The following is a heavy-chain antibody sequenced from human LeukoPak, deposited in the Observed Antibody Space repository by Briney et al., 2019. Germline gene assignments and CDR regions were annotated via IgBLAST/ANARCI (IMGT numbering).Heavy chain of an antibody. CDR1: GFTFSSYG. Sequence: GRSLRLSCAASGFTFSSYGMHWVRQAPGKGLEGVAVISYDGSNKYYADSVKGRFTISRDNSKNTLYLQMNSLRAEDTAVYYCAKSSILSPRLDYWGQGTLVTVSS. CDR3: AKSSILSPRLDY. V-gene: IGHV3-30*18. CDR2: ISYDGSNK. D-gene: IGHD3-9*01. J-gene: IGHJ4*02.